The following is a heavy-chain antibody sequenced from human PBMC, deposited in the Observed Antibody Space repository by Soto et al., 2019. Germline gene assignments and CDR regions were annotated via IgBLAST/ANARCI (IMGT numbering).Heavy chain of an antibody. V-gene: IGHV1-69*12. Sequence: QVQLVQSGAEVKKPGSSVKVSCKASGGTFSSYAISWVRQAPGQGLEWMGGIIPIFGTANYAQKFQGRVTITADESTSXAYEEXXSLRSEDTAVYYCARGGIVVVVAATHDRPDYGMDVWGQGTTVTVSS. CDR3: ARGGIVVVVAATHDRPDYGMDV. J-gene: IGHJ6*02. CDR1: GGTFSSYA. CDR2: IIPIFGTA. D-gene: IGHD2-15*01.